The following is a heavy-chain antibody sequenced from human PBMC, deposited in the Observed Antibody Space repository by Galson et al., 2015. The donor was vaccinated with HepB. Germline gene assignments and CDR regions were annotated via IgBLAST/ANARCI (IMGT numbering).Heavy chain of an antibody. J-gene: IGHJ3*01. D-gene: IGHD4-17*01. CDR2: MGPKSGDT. CDR1: GYSFTSYD. CDR3: AKGDGDYPESSDF. Sequence: SVKVSCKASGYSFTSYDIHWVRQLTGQGLEWMGWMGPKSGDTGYAQKFQGRVTMTRDTSMRTAFTELRSLTTEDTAVYYCAKGDGDYPESSDFWGQGTMVIVSS. V-gene: IGHV1-8*01.